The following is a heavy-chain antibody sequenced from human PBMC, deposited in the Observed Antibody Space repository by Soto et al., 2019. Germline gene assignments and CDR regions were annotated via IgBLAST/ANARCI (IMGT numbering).Heavy chain of an antibody. CDR2: IYYSGST. Sequence: SETLSLTCTVSGGSISSYYWSWIRQPPGKGLEWIGYIYYSGSTNYNPSLKSRVTISVDTSKNQFSLKLSSVTAADTAVYYCARGKTYYYGSGRPYGMDVWGQGTTVTVSS. CDR1: GGSISSYY. D-gene: IGHD3-10*01. CDR3: ARGKTYYYGSGRPYGMDV. V-gene: IGHV4-59*12. J-gene: IGHJ6*02.